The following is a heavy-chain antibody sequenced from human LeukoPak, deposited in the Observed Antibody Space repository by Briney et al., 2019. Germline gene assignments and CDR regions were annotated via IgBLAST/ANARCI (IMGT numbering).Heavy chain of an antibody. J-gene: IGHJ4*02. CDR2: INSDGRST. CDR1: GFTFSNYW. CDR3: ARGADSGYSRDN. V-gene: IGHV3-74*01. D-gene: IGHD3-9*01. Sequence: PGGSLRLTCAASGFTFSNYWMHCVRQAPGKGLVWVSRINSDGRSTNYADSVKSRFTISRDNAKNTLYLQMNSLRAEDTAVYYWARGADSGYSRDNWGQGTLVSVSS.